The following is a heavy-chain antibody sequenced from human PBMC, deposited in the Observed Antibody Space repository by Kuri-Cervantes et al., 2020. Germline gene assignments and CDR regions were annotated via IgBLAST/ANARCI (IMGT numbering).Heavy chain of an antibody. V-gene: IGHV3-33*08. CDR1: GFTFSSYG. D-gene: IGHD7-27*01. Sequence: GESLKISCAASGFTFSSYGMHWVRQAPGKGLEWVAVIWYDGSNKYYADSVKGRFTISRDNSKNTLYLQMNSLRAEDTAVYYCAHEKLGIFDYWGQGTLVTVSS. CDR3: AHEKLGIFDY. J-gene: IGHJ4*02. CDR2: IWYDGSNK.